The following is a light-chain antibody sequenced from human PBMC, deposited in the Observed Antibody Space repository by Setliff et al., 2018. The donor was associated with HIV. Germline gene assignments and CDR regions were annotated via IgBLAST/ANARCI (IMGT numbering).Light chain of an antibody. CDR2: EVN. V-gene: IGLV2-8*01. CDR3: SSYAGRNTLV. Sequence: QSALTQPPSASGSPGQSVTISCTGTSSDVGGYNYVSWYQQHPGKAPKLMIFEVNKRPSGVPDRFSGSKSGSTASLTVSGLQVADEADYYCSSYAGRNTLVFGGGTKVTVL. CDR1: SSDVGGYNY. J-gene: IGLJ2*01.